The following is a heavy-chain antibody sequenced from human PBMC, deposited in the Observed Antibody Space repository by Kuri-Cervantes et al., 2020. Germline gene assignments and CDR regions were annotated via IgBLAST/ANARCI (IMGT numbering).Heavy chain of an antibody. Sequence: GGSLRLSCAASGFTFSSYAMSWVRQAPGKGLEWVSAISGSGGTTYYADSVKGRFTTSRDNSKNTLYLQMNSLRAEETAVYYCAKGAFWVAVDGTSQLNYLDYWGQGTLVTVSS. J-gene: IGHJ4*02. CDR3: AKGAFWVAVDGTSQLNYLDY. V-gene: IGHV3-23*01. CDR1: GFTFSSYA. D-gene: IGHD6-19*01. CDR2: ISGSGGTT.